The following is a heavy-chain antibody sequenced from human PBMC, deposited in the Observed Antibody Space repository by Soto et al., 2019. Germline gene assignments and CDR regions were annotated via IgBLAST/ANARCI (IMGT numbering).Heavy chain of an antibody. V-gene: IGHV3-74*01. Sequence: EVQLVESGGGLVQRGGSLRLSCAASGFTFSDDWMHWVRQAPGKGPVWLSRINGDGSNTNHAHFVKGRFTISRDNAKNTLYLQINSLRAEDTAVYYCVRSMTTLTIDWLDPWGRGTQVTVSS. J-gene: IGHJ5*02. CDR2: INGDGSNT. CDR1: GFTFSDDW. D-gene: IGHD4-17*01. CDR3: VRSMTTLTIDWLDP.